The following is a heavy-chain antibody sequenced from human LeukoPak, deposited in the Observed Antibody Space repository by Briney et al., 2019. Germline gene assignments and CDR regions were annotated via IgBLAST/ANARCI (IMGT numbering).Heavy chain of an antibody. CDR2: IYYSGST. CDR1: GGSISSSSYY. CDR3: ARHSPRPTYYDFWSGYPPNAFDI. D-gene: IGHD3-3*01. V-gene: IGHV4-39*01. J-gene: IGHJ3*02. Sequence: SETLSLTCTVSGGSISSSSYYWGWIRQPPGKGVEWIGSIYYSGSTYYNPSLKSRVTICVDTSKTQFSLKLSSVTAAEPAVYYCARHSPRPTYYDFWSGYPPNAFDIWGQGTMVTVSS.